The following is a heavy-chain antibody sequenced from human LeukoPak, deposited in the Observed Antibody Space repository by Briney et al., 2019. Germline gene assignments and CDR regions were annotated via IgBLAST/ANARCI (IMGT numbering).Heavy chain of an antibody. CDR2: ISYDGSNK. D-gene: IGHD3-22*01. V-gene: IGHV3-30*04. J-gene: IGHJ6*02. CDR1: GFTFSSYA. Sequence: PGGSLRLSCAASGFTFSSYAMHWVRQAPGKGLEWVAVISYDGSNKYYADSVKGRFTISRDNSKNTLYLQMNSLRAEDTAVYYCARATGDSSGYYRYYYGMDVWGQGTTVTVSS. CDR3: ARATGDSSGYYRYYYGMDV.